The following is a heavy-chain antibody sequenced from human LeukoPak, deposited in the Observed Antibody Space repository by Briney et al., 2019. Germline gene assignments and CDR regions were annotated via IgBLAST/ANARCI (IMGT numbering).Heavy chain of an antibody. D-gene: IGHD1-1*01. Sequence: SETLSLTCAVSGGSFSGYYWSWIRQPPGKGLEWIGEINHGGSTNYNPSLKSRVTISVDTSKNQFSLKLSSVTAADTAVYYCARRTGTADYWGQGTLVTVSS. J-gene: IGHJ4*02. CDR3: ARRTGTADY. CDR1: GGSFSGYY. V-gene: IGHV4-34*01. CDR2: INHGGST.